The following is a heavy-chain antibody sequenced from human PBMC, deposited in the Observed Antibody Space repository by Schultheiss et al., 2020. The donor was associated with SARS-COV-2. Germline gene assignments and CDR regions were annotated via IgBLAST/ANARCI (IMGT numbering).Heavy chain of an antibody. D-gene: IGHD1-14*01. V-gene: IGHV4-4*02. CDR2: IYHTGST. CDR1: GGSISSSNW. Sequence: SETLSLTCVVSGGSISSSNWWSWVRQPPGKGLEWIGEIYHTGSTNYSPSLKSRVTILVDKSKNQFSLNLSSVTAADTALYYCASSRGITVTTGGRYNWFDPWGQGTLVTVSS. J-gene: IGHJ5*02. CDR3: ASSRGITVTTGGRYNWFDP.